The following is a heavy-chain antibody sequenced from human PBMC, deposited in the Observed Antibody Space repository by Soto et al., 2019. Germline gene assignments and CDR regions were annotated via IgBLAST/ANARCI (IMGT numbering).Heavy chain of an antibody. V-gene: IGHV4-31*01. Sequence: QVQLQESGPGLVKPSQTLSLTCTVSGGSISSGDYYWSWIRQHPGKGLEWIGHIYYSGSTYYNPSRKILVIISVDTSKNHFALKLNSVTAADTAVYYCARDRCSGGSCYSVYWGQGTLVTVSS. CDR3: ARDRCSGGSCYSVY. CDR1: GGSISSGDYY. D-gene: IGHD2-15*01. CDR2: IYYSGST. J-gene: IGHJ4*02.